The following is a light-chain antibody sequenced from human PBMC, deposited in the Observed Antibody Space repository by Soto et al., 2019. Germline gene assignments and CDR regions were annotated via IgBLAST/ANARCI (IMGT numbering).Light chain of an antibody. Sequence: DIQMTQSPSSLSASVGDRVTITCRASQDIRNALGWYQQKPGKSPKRLIYGASSLQSGVPSRFSGSRSGTEFTLTISSLQPEDFATYYCLQHNSYPFTFGPGTKVDIK. CDR1: QDIRNA. J-gene: IGKJ3*01. CDR3: LQHNSYPFT. V-gene: IGKV1-17*01. CDR2: GAS.